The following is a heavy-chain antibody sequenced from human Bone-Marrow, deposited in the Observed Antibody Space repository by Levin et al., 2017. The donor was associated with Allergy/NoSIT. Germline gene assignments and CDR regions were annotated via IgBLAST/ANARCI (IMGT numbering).Heavy chain of an antibody. D-gene: IGHD4/OR15-4a*01. Sequence: RPGGSLRLSCAASGFIFSNYWMYWVRQAPGKGLMWVSRINSDGSITTNADSVKGRFAIFRDNAKNTLYLQMNSLRAEDTAVYYCARVSLDGASYFAYWGQGTLVTVSS. CDR1: GFIFSNYW. V-gene: IGHV3-74*01. J-gene: IGHJ4*02. CDR2: INSDGSIT. CDR3: ARVSLDGASYFAY.